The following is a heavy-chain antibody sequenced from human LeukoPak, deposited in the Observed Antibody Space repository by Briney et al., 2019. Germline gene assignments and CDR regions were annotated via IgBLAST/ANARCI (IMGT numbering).Heavy chain of an antibody. CDR3: ARDRPYYDKGDMDV. CDR2: LFTDGTT. V-gene: IGHV3-53*01. J-gene: IGHJ6*02. CDR1: GFTFSSTH. Sequence: GGSLRLSCAASGFTFSSTHMVWVRQAPGKGLQWVSILFTDGTTYYADSVRGRFAISRDSYRNTLYLHMTGLRADDTALYFCARDRPYYDKGDMDVWGQGTMVTVSS. D-gene: IGHD3-16*01.